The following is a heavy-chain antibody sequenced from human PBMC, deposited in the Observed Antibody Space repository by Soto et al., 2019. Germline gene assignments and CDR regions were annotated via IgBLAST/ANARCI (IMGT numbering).Heavy chain of an antibody. CDR2: IYYSGSA. Sequence: QLQLQESGPGLVKPSETLSLTCTVSGGSINNSSFYWGWVRQPPGTRLEWIGSIYYSGSAYYTPSLSSRLTLSVDTSKNQFSLNLSSVTAADTAVYFCARRPLVRGIIPYYFDSWGQGTLVTVSS. CDR1: GGSINNSSFY. J-gene: IGHJ4*02. D-gene: IGHD3-10*01. V-gene: IGHV4-39*01. CDR3: ARRPLVRGIIPYYFDS.